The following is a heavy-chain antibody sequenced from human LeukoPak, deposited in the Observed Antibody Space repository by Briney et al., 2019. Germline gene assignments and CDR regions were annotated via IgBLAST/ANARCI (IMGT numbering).Heavy chain of an antibody. CDR1: GGSISSYY. CDR3: ARGPIFGVGLDAFDI. D-gene: IGHD3-3*01. J-gene: IGHJ3*02. V-gene: IGHV4-59*12. CDR2: IYHSGST. Sequence: SETLSLTCTVSGGSISSYYWSWIRQPPGKGLEWIGYIYHSGSTYYNPSLKSRVTISVDRSKNQFSLKLSSVTAADTAVYYCARGPIFGVGLDAFDIWGQGTMVTVSS.